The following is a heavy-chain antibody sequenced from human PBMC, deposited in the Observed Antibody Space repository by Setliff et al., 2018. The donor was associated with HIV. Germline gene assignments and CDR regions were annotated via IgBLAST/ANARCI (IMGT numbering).Heavy chain of an antibody. CDR1: GYTFSSYS. CDR3: ARMLGTSWWSAYYYYGMDV. CDR2: MNPNSGNT. Sequence: GASVKVSCKASGYTFSSYSLHWVRQAPGQGLEWMGWMNPNSGNTGYAQKFQGRVTMTRNTSISTAYMELSSMRSEDTAVYYCARMLGTSWWSAYYYYGMDVWGQGTTVTVSS. V-gene: IGHV1-8*02. D-gene: IGHD2-2*01. J-gene: IGHJ6*02.